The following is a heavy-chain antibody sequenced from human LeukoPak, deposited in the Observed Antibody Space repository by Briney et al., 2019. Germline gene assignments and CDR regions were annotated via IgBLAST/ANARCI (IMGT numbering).Heavy chain of an antibody. CDR1: GYTFTSYA. V-gene: IGHV1-3*01. D-gene: IGHD4-17*01. CDR3: ARARPTVTSLFDY. Sequence: ASVKVSCKASGYTFTSYAMHWVRQAPGQRLEWMGWINAGNGNTKYSQKFQGRVTITRDTSASTAYMELSSLRSEDTAVYYCARARPTVTSLFDYWGQGTLVTVSS. J-gene: IGHJ4*02. CDR2: INAGNGNT.